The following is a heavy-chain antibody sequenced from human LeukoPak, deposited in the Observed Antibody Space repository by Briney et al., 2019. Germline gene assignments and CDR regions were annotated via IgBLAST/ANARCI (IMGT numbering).Heavy chain of an antibody. CDR3: ARCGEPHRYWYFDL. D-gene: IGHD3-10*01. J-gene: IGHJ2*01. CDR2: IYYSGST. V-gene: IGHV4-31*03. Sequence: SETLSLTCTVSGGSISSGGYYWSWIRQHPGKGLEWIGYIYYSGSTYYNPSLKSRVTISVDTSKNQFSLKLSSVTAADTAVYYCARCGEPHRYWYFDLWGRGTLVTVSS. CDR1: GGSISSGGYY.